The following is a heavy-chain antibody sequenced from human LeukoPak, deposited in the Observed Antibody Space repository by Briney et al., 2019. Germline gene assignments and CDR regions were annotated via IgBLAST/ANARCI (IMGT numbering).Heavy chain of an antibody. D-gene: IGHD2-2*01. CDR1: GGSFSGYY. CDR3: ARARLGYCSSTSCYHGNWFDP. V-gene: IGHV4-34*01. J-gene: IGHJ5*02. Sequence: PSETLSLTCAVYGGSFSGYYWSWIRQPPGKGLEWIGEINHSGSTNYNPSLKSRVTIAADTSKNQFSLKLSSVTAADTAVYYCARARLGYCSSTSCYHGNWFDPWGQGTLVTVSS. CDR2: INHSGST.